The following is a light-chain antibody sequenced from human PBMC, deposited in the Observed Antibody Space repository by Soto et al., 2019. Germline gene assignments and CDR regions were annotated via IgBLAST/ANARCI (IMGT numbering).Light chain of an antibody. J-gene: IGKJ5*01. V-gene: IGKV3-15*01. CDR3: EQYNNWPPVT. Sequence: EIVMTQSPATLSVSPGARATLSCRASQSVSSNLAWYQQKPGQAPRLLIYGASTRATGIPARFSGSGSGTDFTLTVSSLSSDIFGVHDGEQYNNWPPVTVGRGTRLEI. CDR2: GAS. CDR1: QSVSSN.